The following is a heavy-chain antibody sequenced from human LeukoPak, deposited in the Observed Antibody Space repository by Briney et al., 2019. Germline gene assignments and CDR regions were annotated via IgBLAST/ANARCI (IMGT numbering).Heavy chain of an antibody. CDR1: GGSFNNYY. CDR3: ARGTGFGVVFNYYQYYMDV. CDR2: INHSGST. V-gene: IGHV4-34*01. J-gene: IGHJ6*03. Sequence: SETLSLTCAVYGGSFNNYYWSWIRQPPGTGLEWIAEINHSGSTKYNPSLKSRVTISVDTSKNQFSLKLTSVTAADTAVYYCARGTGFGVVFNYYQYYMDVWGKGTTVTVSS. D-gene: IGHD3-3*01.